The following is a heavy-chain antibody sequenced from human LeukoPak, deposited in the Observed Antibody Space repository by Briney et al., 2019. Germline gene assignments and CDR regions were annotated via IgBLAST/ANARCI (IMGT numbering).Heavy chain of an antibody. CDR3: ARDWMWFTR. CDR1: GFTFSSYA. CDR2: ISGSGGST. J-gene: IGHJ4*02. D-gene: IGHD2-21*01. V-gene: IGHV3-23*01. Sequence: SGGSLRLSCAASGFTFSSYAMSWVRQSPGKGLEWVSAISGSGGSTYYADSVKGRFTISRDNSKNTPYLQMNSLRAEDTAVYYCARDWMWFTRWGQGTLVTVSS.